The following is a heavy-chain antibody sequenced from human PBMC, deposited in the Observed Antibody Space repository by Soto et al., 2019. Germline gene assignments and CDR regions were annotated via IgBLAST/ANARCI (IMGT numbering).Heavy chain of an antibody. V-gene: IGHV3-74*01. CDR2: INSDETIT. Sequence: GGSLRLSCAASGFTFSNYWMHWVRQSPGKGLVWDSRINSDETITSYADSVKGRFTISRDNAKNTLYLQMGSLRVEDTALYYCVCFECGRTAVVTAMEANDYWGQGTLVTVSS. J-gene: IGHJ4*02. CDR1: GFTFSNYW. CDR3: VCFECGRTAVVTAMEANDY. D-gene: IGHD2-21*02.